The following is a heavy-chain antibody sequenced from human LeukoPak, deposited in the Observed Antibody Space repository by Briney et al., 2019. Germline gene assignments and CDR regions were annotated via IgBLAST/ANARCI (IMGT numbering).Heavy chain of an antibody. CDR2: IDSSGGST. CDR3: ARGGEWPTTPFDY. CDR1: GYSFTSHY. V-gene: IGHV1-46*01. Sequence: ASVKVSCKASGYSFTSHYIHWVRQAPGQGLEWMGIIDSSGGSTQYAQKFQGRVTMARDTSTSTVYMELRSLRSDDTAVYYCARGGEWPTTPFDYWGQGTLVTVSS. D-gene: IGHD3-10*01. J-gene: IGHJ4*02.